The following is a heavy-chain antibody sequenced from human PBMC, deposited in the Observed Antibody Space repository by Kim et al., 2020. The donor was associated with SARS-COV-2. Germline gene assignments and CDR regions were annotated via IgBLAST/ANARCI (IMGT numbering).Heavy chain of an antibody. V-gene: IGHV3-23*01. D-gene: IGHD4-4*01. Sequence: ADPGQGPFTISRDNSKNALNLEMNSLRAEDTALYYCAKVTTITAPFYDYWGQGTLVTVSS. CDR3: AKVTTITAPFYDY. J-gene: IGHJ4*02.